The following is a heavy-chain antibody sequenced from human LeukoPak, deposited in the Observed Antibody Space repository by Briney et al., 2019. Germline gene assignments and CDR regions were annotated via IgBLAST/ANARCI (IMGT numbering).Heavy chain of an antibody. CDR2: IYYSGST. J-gene: IGHJ4*02. CDR1: GGSISSSSYY. D-gene: IGHD3-10*01. Sequence: SETLSLTCTVSGGSISSSSYYWGWIRQPPGKGLEWIGSIYYSGSTYYNPSLKSRVTISIDTSKNQFSLKLSSVTAADTAVYYCARDAEREVNYFGSGSPVDWGQGTLVTVSS. V-gene: IGHV4-39*07. CDR3: ARDAEREVNYFGSGSPVD.